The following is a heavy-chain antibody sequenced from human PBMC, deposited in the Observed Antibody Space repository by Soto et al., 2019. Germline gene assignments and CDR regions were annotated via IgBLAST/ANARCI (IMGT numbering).Heavy chain of an antibody. J-gene: IGHJ6*02. CDR2: ISAYNGNT. Sequence: ASVKVSCKASGYTFTSYGISWARQAPGQGLEWMGWISAYNGNTNYAQKLQGRVTMTTDTSTSTAYMELRSLRSDDTAVYYCARDYNYDILTGYSFPYYYGMDVWGQGTTVTVS. V-gene: IGHV1-18*01. CDR1: GYTFTSYG. CDR3: ARDYNYDILTGYSFPYYYGMDV. D-gene: IGHD3-9*01.